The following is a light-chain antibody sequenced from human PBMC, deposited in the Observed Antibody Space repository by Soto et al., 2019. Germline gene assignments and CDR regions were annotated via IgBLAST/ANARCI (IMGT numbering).Light chain of an antibody. CDR1: SSNFGAGYD. CDR3: QSYDTSLRASV. V-gene: IGLV1-40*01. Sequence: QSVLTQPSSVSGAPGQTVTISCTGSSSNFGAGYDVHWYQQLPATAPKLLIYGNNNRPSGVPDRFSGSKSGTSASLAITGLQPEDEADYYCQSYDTSLRASVFGGGTKLTVL. CDR2: GNN. J-gene: IGLJ2*01.